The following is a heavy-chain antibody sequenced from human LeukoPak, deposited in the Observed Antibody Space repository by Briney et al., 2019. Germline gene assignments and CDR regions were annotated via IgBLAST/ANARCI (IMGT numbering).Heavy chain of an antibody. J-gene: IGHJ5*02. CDR2: INHSGST. V-gene: IGHV4-34*01. CDR1: GGSFSGYY. CDR3: ARVGGYYYFNWFDP. Sequence: PSETLSLTCAVYGGSFSGYYWSWIRQPPGKGLEWIGEINHSGSTNYNPSLKSRVTISVDTSKNQFSLKLSSVTAADTAVYYCARVGGYYYFNWFDPWGQGTLVTVSS. D-gene: IGHD3-22*01.